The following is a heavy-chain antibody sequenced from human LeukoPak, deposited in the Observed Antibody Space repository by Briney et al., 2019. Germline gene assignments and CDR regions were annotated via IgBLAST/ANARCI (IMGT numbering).Heavy chain of an antibody. CDR2: ISSSSSYI. CDR3: ARDGELERLDY. Sequence: GGSLRLSCAASGFTFSGYTINWVRQAPGKGLEWVSSISSSSSYIYYADSVKGRFTISRDNAKNSLYLQMNSLRADDTAVYYCARDGELERLDYWDQGTLVTVSS. D-gene: IGHD1-1*01. V-gene: IGHV3-21*01. J-gene: IGHJ4*02. CDR1: GFTFSGYT.